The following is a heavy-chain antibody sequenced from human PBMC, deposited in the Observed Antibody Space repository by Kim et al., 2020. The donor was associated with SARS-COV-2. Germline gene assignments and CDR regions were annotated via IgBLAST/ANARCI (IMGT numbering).Heavy chain of an antibody. CDR3: ARQDSSSWYKAMAGFDP. D-gene: IGHD6-13*01. V-gene: IGHV4-39*01. Sequence: SETLSLTCTVSGGSISSSSYYWGWIRQPPGKGLEWIGSIYYSGSTYYNPSLKSRVTISVDTSKNQFSLKLSSVTAADTAVYYCARQDSSSWYKAMAGFDP. CDR1: GGSISSSSYY. J-gene: IGHJ5*02. CDR2: IYYSGST.